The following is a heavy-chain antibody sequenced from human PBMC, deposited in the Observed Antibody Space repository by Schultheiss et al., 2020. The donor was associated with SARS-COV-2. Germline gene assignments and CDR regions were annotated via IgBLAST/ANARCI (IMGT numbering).Heavy chain of an antibody. Sequence: GGSLRLSCAASGFTFTSYAMHWVRQAPGKGLEWVAIISYDGSNKYYADSVKGRFTISRDNSKNTLYLQMNSLRAEDTAVYYCARAPITMIVVVITTGAFDIWGQGTMVTVSS. CDR3: ARAPITMIVVVITTGAFDI. V-gene: IGHV3-30*04. J-gene: IGHJ3*02. CDR1: GFTFTSYA. D-gene: IGHD3-22*01. CDR2: ISYDGSNK.